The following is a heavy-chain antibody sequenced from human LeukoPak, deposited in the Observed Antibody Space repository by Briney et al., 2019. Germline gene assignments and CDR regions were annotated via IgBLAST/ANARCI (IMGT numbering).Heavy chain of an antibody. CDR1: GNYL. D-gene: IGHD2/OR15-2a*01. Sequence: GGSLRLSCAASGNYLMHWVRQAPGKGLVWVSHINSDGGWTSYADSVKGRFTISKDNAKNTVYLQMNNLRAEDTAVYYCVSLYETYWGRGTLVTVSS. CDR2: INSDGGWT. J-gene: IGHJ4*02. CDR3: VSLYETY. V-gene: IGHV3-74*01.